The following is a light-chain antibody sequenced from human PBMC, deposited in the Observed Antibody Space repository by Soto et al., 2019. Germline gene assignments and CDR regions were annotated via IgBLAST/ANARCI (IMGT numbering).Light chain of an antibody. V-gene: IGKV3-20*01. Sequence: EIVLKQSPGTLSLSPGERATLSCRASQSVSSSYLAWYQQKPGQAPRLLIYGASSRATGIPDGFSGSGSGTDFTLTIRRLEPEDLAVYYCQQYGSSPWSFGQGTKLEIK. CDR2: GAS. J-gene: IGKJ1*01. CDR3: QQYGSSPWS. CDR1: QSVSSSY.